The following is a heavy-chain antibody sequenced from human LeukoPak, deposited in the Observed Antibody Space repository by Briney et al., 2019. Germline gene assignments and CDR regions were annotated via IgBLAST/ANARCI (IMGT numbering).Heavy chain of an antibody. V-gene: IGHV3-48*03. J-gene: IGHJ4*02. CDR2: ITTSDRTI. CDR1: GFTFSSYE. Sequence: GGSVCRSSAASGFTFSSYEIMWVGQAPGMGLEGVSYITTSDRTIYYADSVKGRFTTSRDNAKNSLYLQMNSLRAEDTAGHYCARGEDYGTNSFDYWGQGTPVTVSS. CDR3: ARGEDYGTNSFDY. D-gene: IGHD4-17*01.